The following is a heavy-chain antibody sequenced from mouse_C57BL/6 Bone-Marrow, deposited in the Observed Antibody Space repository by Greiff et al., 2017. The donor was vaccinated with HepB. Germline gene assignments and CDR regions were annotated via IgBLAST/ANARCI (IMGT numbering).Heavy chain of an antibody. J-gene: IGHJ3*01. Sequence: VQLQQSGPELVKPGASVKISCKASGYAFSSSWMNWVKQRPGKGLEWIGRIYPGDGDTNYNGKFKGKATLTADKSSSTAYMQLSSLTSEDSAVYFCASSWLRRGFAYWGQGTLVTVSA. CDR3: ASSWLRRGFAY. CDR1: GYAFSSSW. V-gene: IGHV1-82*01. D-gene: IGHD2-2*01. CDR2: IYPGDGDT.